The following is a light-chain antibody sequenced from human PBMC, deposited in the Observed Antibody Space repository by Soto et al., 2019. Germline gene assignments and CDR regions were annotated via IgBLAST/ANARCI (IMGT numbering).Light chain of an antibody. CDR2: AAS. CDR3: QQYQYFRFSSTWT. Sequence: EIVLTQSPGTLSLSPGERATLSCRASQSVTRDYLAWYQQKPGQAPRLLIYAASSRATGIPDRFSGSGSGTDFTLTITRLEPEDFAVYYCQQYQYFRFSSTWTFGQGTRVEIK. J-gene: IGKJ1*01. CDR1: QSVTRDY. V-gene: IGKV3-20*01.